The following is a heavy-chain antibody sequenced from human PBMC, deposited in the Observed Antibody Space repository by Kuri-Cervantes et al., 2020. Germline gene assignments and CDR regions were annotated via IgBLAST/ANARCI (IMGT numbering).Heavy chain of an antibody. CDR3: AKAWYSSSFFSSDYYYYYGMDV. CDR2: ISWNSGSI. CDR1: GFTFDDYA. Sequence: SLRLSCAASGFTFDDYAMHWVRQAPGKGLEWVPGISWNSGSIGYADSVKGRFTISRDNSKNTLYLQMNSLRAEDTAVYYCAKAWYSSSFFSSDYYYYYGMDVWGQGTTVTVSS. D-gene: IGHD6-13*01. J-gene: IGHJ6*02. V-gene: IGHV3-9*01.